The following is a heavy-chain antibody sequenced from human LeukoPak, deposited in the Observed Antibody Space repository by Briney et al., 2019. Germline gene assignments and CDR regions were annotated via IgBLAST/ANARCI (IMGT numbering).Heavy chain of an antibody. CDR2: VIGNGGST. V-gene: IGHV3-23*01. D-gene: IGHD4-17*01. CDR1: GFTFSDYA. J-gene: IGHJ4*02. CDR3: AERRGPTYGDFDY. Sequence: PGGSLRLSCAASGFTFSDYAMSWVRQAPGKGLEWVSGVIGNGGSTFYADSVKGRFTISRDNSKNTLYLQMNSLRVEDTALYYCAERRGPTYGDFDYWGQGTLVTASS.